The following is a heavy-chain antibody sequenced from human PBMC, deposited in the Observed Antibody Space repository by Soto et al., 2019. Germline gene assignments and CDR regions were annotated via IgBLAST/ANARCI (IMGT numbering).Heavy chain of an antibody. CDR2: INPSGGST. J-gene: IGHJ6*02. Sequence: ASVKVSCKASGYTFTSYYMHWVRQAPGQGLEWMGIINPSGGSTSYAQKFQGRVTMTRDTSTSTVYMELSSLRSEDTAVYYCARDGIGIAAAALYYYYGMDVWGQGTTVTVS. V-gene: IGHV1-46*01. CDR3: ARDGIGIAAAALYYYYGMDV. CDR1: GYTFTSYY. D-gene: IGHD6-13*01.